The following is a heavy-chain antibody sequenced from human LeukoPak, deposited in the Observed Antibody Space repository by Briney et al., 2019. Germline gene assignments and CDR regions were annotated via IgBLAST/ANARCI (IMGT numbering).Heavy chain of an antibody. D-gene: IGHD3-22*01. CDR1: GFTFSIYG. V-gene: IGHV3-21*01. CDR2: ISSSSSYI. CDR3: ARGPYYYDSSGYYYASGMDV. J-gene: IGHJ6*02. Sequence: AGGSLRLSCAASGFTFSIYGMHWVRQAPGKGLEWVSSISSSSSYIYYADSVKGRFTISRDNAKNSLYLQMNSLTAEDTAVYYCARGPYYYDSSGYYYASGMDVWGQGTTVTVSS.